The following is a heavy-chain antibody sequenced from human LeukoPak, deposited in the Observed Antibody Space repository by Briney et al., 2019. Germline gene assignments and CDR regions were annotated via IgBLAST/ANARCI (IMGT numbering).Heavy chain of an antibody. Sequence: QPGRPLRLSCAASGFTFSSYGMHWVRQAPGKGLEWVAVISYDGSNKYYADSVKGRFTISRDNSKNTLYLQMNSLRAEDTAVYYCAKVSKSSGYYWGLGDFDYWGQGTLVTVSS. CDR2: ISYDGSNK. CDR3: AKVSKSSGYYWGLGDFDY. V-gene: IGHV3-30*18. CDR1: GFTFSSYG. D-gene: IGHD3-22*01. J-gene: IGHJ4*02.